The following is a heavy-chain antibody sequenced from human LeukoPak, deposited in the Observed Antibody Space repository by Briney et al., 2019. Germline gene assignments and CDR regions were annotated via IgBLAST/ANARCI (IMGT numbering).Heavy chain of an antibody. V-gene: IGHV4-39*01. J-gene: IGHJ6*03. CDR3: ARSEAGGSGSYYYYYMDV. CDR2: IYYSGST. D-gene: IGHD3-10*01. Sequence: SETLSLTCTVSGGSISSSSHYWGWIRQPPGTGLEWVGSIYYSGSTYYNPSLKSRVTISVDTSKNQFSLKLSFVTAADTAVYYCARSEAGGSGSYYYYYMDVWGKGTTVTVSS. CDR1: GGSISSSSHY.